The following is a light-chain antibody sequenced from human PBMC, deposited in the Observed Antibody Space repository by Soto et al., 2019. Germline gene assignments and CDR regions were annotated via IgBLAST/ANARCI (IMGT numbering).Light chain of an antibody. V-gene: IGKV1-27*01. CDR3: QHYDSLPIT. CDR1: QGIRYY. Sequence: DIEITQSPSSLSATVGDRVTITCRASQGIRYYLAWYQQKPGEVPKLLIYAASTLQSGVPSRFSGSGSGTDFTLTISRLEPEDFAVFYCQHYDSLPITFGQGTRLEIK. CDR2: AAS. J-gene: IGKJ5*01.